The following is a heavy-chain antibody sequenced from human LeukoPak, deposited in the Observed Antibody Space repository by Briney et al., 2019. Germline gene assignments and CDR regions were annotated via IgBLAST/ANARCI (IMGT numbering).Heavy chain of an antibody. Sequence: GGSLRLSCAASGFTFSTYAMNWVRQAPGKGLEWVSTISGSGTSTYYADSVKGRFTISRDNSKNTLYLQMNTLRDEDTAVYYCVRGQTSTSPGVWGQGTTVTVSS. D-gene: IGHD5-24*01. CDR2: ISGSGTST. CDR1: GFTFSTYA. CDR3: VRGQTSTSPGV. V-gene: IGHV3-23*01. J-gene: IGHJ6*02.